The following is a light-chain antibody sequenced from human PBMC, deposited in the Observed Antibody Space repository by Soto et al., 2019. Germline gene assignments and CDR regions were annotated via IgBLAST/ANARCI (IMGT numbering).Light chain of an antibody. J-gene: IGKJ1*01. V-gene: IGKV1-39*01. Sequence: DIQMTQAPSSLSASVGDRVTITCRASQTINNYLNWFKQKPGRATKLLIYLTSTLESGVPSRVSGSGSGTDVTLTISSLQTEDFATYHCQQSFTTPWTFGQGTKVDIK. CDR1: QTINNY. CDR3: QQSFTTPWT. CDR2: LTS.